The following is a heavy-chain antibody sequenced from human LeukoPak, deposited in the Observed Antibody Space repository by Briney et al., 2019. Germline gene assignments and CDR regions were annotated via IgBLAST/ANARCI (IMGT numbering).Heavy chain of an antibody. CDR1: GGSIISGSYY. CDR2: IFNSGST. V-gene: IGHV4-61*02. J-gene: IGHJ3*02. Sequence: SQTLSLTCTVSGGSIISGSYYWLWIRQPAGKGLEWIGRIFNSGSTNYNPSLKSRVTISVDTSKNHFSLKLSSVTAADTAVYYCARGPVAGTLDAFDIWGQGTMVTVSS. D-gene: IGHD6-19*01. CDR3: ARGPVAGTLDAFDI.